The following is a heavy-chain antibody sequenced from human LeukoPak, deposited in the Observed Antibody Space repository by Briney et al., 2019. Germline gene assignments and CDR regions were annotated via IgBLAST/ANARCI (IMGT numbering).Heavy chain of an antibody. CDR3: AKPHYDFWSGYQPRPDAFDI. V-gene: IGHV3-30*02. CDR2: IRYDGSNK. J-gene: IGHJ3*02. Sequence: PGGSPRLSCAASGFTFSSYGMHWVRQAPGKGLEWVAFIRYDGSNKYYADSVKGRFTISRDNSKNTLYLQMNSLRAEDTAVYYCAKPHYDFWSGYQPRPDAFDIWGQGTMVTVSS. CDR1: GFTFSSYG. D-gene: IGHD3-3*01.